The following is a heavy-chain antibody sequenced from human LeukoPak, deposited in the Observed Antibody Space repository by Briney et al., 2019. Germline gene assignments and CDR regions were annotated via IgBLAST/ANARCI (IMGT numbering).Heavy chain of an antibody. V-gene: IGHV1-24*01. J-gene: IGHJ3*02. CDR2: FDPEDGET. CDR1: GYTLTELS. Sequence: ASVKVSCKVSGYTLTELSMHWVRQAPGKGLEWMGGFDPEDGETIYAQKFQGRVTMTEDTSTDTAYMELSSLRSEDTAVYYCATVGPLGDYYARDAFDIWGQGTMVTVSS. CDR3: ATVGPLGDYYARDAFDI. D-gene: IGHD4-17*01.